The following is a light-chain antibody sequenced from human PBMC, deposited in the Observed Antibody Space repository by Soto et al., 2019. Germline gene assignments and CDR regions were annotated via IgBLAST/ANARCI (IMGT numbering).Light chain of an antibody. Sequence: EIVLTQSPGTLSSSPGERATLSCRASQSVSSTYLAWYQQRPGQAPRLLIYGTSRRASGIPDRFSGSGSGTDFTLIITRLEPEDFAVYFCQHFGNSRWTFGQGTRVEIK. CDR2: GTS. CDR3: QHFGNSRWT. V-gene: IGKV3-20*01. CDR1: QSVSSTY. J-gene: IGKJ1*01.